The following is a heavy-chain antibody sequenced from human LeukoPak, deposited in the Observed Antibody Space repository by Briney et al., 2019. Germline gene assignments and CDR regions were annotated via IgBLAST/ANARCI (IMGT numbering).Heavy chain of an antibody. V-gene: IGHV4-4*07. CDR1: GGSISYYY. Sequence: SETLSLTCTVSGGSISYYYWSWIRQPAGKGLEWIGRIYTSGSTNYNPSLKSRVTMSVDTSKNQFSLKLSSVTAADTAVYYCARGSYYYDSSGYYHYYYYYGMDVWGQGTTVTVSS. J-gene: IGHJ6*02. CDR3: ARGSYYYDSSGYYHYYYYYGMDV. CDR2: IYTSGST. D-gene: IGHD3-22*01.